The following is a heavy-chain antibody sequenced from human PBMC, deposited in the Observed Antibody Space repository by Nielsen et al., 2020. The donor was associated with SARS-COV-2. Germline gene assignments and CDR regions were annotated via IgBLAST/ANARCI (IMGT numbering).Heavy chain of an antibody. J-gene: IGHJ4*02. CDR2: INHSGST. Sequence: SETLSLTCAVYGGSFSGYYWSWIRQPPGKGLEWIGEINHSGSTNYNPSLKSRVTISVDTSKNQFSLKLSSVTAADTAVYYCARAGYSYGVIPDYWGQGTLVTVSS. CDR3: ARAGYSYGVIPDY. CDR1: GGSFSGYY. D-gene: IGHD5-18*01. V-gene: IGHV4-34*01.